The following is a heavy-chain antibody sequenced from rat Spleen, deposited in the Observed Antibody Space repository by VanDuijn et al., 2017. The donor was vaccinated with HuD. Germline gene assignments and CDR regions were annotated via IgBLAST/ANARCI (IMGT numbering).Heavy chain of an antibody. CDR1: GFTFSDYH. CDR2: ISYDGSST. CDR3: ARSVFDY. V-gene: IGHV5-29*01. Sequence: EVQLVESDGGLVQPGGSLKLSCAASGFTFSDYHMAWVRQAPTKGLEWVATISYDGSSTYYRDSVKGRFTISRDNAKSTLYLQMDSLRSEDTATYYCARSVFDYWGQGVMVTVSS. J-gene: IGHJ2*01.